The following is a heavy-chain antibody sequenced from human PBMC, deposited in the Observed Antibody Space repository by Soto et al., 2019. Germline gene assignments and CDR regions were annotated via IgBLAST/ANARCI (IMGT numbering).Heavy chain of an antibody. J-gene: IGHJ4*02. CDR1: GGSISRYY. CDR2: IYDSGST. D-gene: IGHD3-22*01. Sequence: SETLSLTCSVSGGSISRYYWSWIRQPPGKGLEWIGYIYDSGSTNYNPSLKSRVTISVDTSKSQFSLKLSSVTAADTAVYYCARDRAYYESSGLYFDYWGQGTLVTVSS. V-gene: IGHV4-59*01. CDR3: ARDRAYYESSGLYFDY.